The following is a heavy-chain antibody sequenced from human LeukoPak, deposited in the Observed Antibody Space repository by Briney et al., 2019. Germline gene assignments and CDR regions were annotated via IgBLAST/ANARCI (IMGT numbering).Heavy chain of an antibody. J-gene: IGHJ2*01. V-gene: IGHV3-30*02. D-gene: IGHD3-22*01. CDR1: GFTLSSYG. Sequence: GGSLRLSCAASGFTLSSYGMHWVRQAPGKGLEWVAFIRYDGSNKYHADSVKGRFTISRDNSKNTLYLQMDSLRAEDTAVYYCATPYYYDSSGPWYFDLWGRGTLVTVSS. CDR2: IRYDGSNK. CDR3: ATPYYYDSSGPWYFDL.